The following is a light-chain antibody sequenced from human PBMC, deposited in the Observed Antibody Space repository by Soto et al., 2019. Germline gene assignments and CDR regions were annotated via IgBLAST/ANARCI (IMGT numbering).Light chain of an antibody. CDR1: QSISSSS. Sequence: EIVLTQSAGTLSLSPGERATLSCRASQSISSSSLAWYQQKPGQAPRLIIYDTSSRATGIPDRFSGSGSETDFTLTISGLEPADFAVYYCQQYGSTPRTFGPGAKVDIK. CDR2: DTS. J-gene: IGKJ3*01. V-gene: IGKV3-20*01. CDR3: QQYGSTPRT.